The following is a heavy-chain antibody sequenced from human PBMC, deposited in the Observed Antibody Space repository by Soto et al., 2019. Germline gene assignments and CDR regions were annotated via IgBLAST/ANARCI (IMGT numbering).Heavy chain of an antibody. V-gene: IGHV1-69*01. CDR3: ARDGNRSSSSSDY. Sequence: QVQLVQSGAEVKKPGSSVKVSCKASGGTFSTYAISWVRQAPGQGLEWMGGITPIFGTANYAQKFQGRVTITADESTSTAYMELSSLGSEDTAVYFCARDGNRSSSSSDYWGQGTLVTVSS. CDR2: ITPIFGTA. D-gene: IGHD6-6*01. J-gene: IGHJ4*02. CDR1: GGTFSTYA.